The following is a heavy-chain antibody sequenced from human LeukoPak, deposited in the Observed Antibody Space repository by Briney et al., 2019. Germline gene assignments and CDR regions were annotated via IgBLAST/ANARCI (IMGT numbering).Heavy chain of an antibody. Sequence: GRSLRLSCAASGFTFSRHGMHWVRLAPAKGLEWVAFIAYYRKIANYADSVKGRFTISRDDSKNTVYLQMNSLRAEDTAVYCCARFTGGDSSGYYEDWGQGTLVTVSS. CDR2: IAYYRKIA. V-gene: IGHV3-33*01. CDR3: ARFTGGDSSGYYED. CDR1: GFTFSRHG. J-gene: IGHJ4*02. D-gene: IGHD3-22*01.